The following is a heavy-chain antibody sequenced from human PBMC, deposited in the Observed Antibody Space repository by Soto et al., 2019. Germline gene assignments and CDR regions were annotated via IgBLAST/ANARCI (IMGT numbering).Heavy chain of an antibody. CDR2: IVVGSGNT. V-gene: IGHV1-58*01. CDR3: AADTVLSGFDP. D-gene: IGHD3-16*01. CDR1: GFTFTSSA. Sequence: ASVKVSCKASGFTFTSSAVQWVRQARGQRLEWIGWIVVGSGNTNYAQKFQERVTITRDMSTSTAYMELSSLRTEDKAVYYCAADTVLSGFDPWGQGTLVTVSS. J-gene: IGHJ5*02.